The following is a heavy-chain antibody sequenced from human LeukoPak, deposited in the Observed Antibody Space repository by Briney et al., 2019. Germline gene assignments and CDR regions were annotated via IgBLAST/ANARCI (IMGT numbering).Heavy chain of an antibody. CDR2: ISSSSTI. CDR3: ARDEFWSVLDY. CDR1: GFTFSSYS. V-gene: IGHV3-48*01. Sequence: GGSLRLSCAASGFTFSSYSMNWVRQAPGKGLEWVSYISSSSTIYYADSVKGRFTISRDNAKNSLYLQMNGLRGEDTAVYYCARDEFWSVLDYWGQGTLVTVSS. D-gene: IGHD3-3*01. J-gene: IGHJ4*02.